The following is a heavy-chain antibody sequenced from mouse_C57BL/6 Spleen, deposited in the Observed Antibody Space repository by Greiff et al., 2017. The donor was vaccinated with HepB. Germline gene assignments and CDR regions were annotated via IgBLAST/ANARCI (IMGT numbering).Heavy chain of an antibody. V-gene: IGHV5-6*01. CDR3: ASAVSTDFDY. D-gene: IGHD6-1*01. Sequence: EVKLVESGGDLVKPGGSLKLSCAASGFTFSSYGMSWVRQTPDKRLEWVATISSGGSYTYYPDSVKGRFTISRDNAKNTLYLQMSSLKSEDTAMYYCASAVSTDFDYWGQGTTLTVSS. CDR1: GFTFSSYG. J-gene: IGHJ2*01. CDR2: ISSGGSYT.